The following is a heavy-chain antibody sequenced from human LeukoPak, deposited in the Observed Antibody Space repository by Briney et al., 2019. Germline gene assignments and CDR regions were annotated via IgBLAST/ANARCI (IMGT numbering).Heavy chain of an antibody. D-gene: IGHD3-3*01. CDR3: ARGRFLDAFDI. CDR1: GGSISNYY. Sequence: SETLSLTCTVSGGSISNYYWSWIRRPPGKGLEWIGYIYYSGSTKYKPSLKSRVTISVDTSKNQFSLKLSSVTAADTAVYYCARGRFLDAFDIWGQGTMVTVSS. J-gene: IGHJ3*02. V-gene: IGHV4-59*01. CDR2: IYYSGST.